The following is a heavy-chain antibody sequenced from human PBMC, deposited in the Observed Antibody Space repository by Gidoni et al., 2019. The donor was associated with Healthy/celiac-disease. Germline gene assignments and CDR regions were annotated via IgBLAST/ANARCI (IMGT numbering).Heavy chain of an antibody. J-gene: IGHJ5*02. CDR2: ISGSGGST. D-gene: IGHD2-21*02. V-gene: IGHV3-23*01. CDR1: GFTFSSYA. CDR3: AKEIVVVTAQRGNWFDP. Sequence: EVQLLVSWGGLVQPGVSLRLSCAASGFTFSSYAMSWVRQDPGKGLELVSAISGSGGSTYYADSVKGRFTISRDNSKNTLYLQMNSLRAEDTAVYYCAKEIVVVTAQRGNWFDPWGQGTLVTVSS.